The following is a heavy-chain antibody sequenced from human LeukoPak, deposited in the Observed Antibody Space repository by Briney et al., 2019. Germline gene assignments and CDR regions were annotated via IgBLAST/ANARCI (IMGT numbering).Heavy chain of an antibody. CDR2: LGGTGGST. CDR3: AKASAYGSASGVDY. Sequence: PGGSLRLSCAASGFTFSRHAMSWVRQAPGKGLEWVSTLGGTGGSTYYADSVKGRFTISRDNSQNTLYLQMNTLSAEDTALYYCAKASAYGSASGVDYWGQGTLVTVSS. D-gene: IGHD2-21*01. CDR1: GFTFSRHA. V-gene: IGHV3-23*01. J-gene: IGHJ4*02.